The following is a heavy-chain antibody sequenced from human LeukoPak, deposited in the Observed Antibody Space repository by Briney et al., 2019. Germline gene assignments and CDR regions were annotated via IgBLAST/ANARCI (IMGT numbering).Heavy chain of an antibody. Sequence: GGSLRLSCAASGFTFSSYGMHWVRQAPGKGLEWVAVISYDGSNKYYADSVKGRFTISRDNSKNTLYLQMNSLRAEDTAVYYCAKGSTTVTGWGEGTLVTVSS. CDR1: GFTFSSYG. D-gene: IGHD4-17*01. CDR2: ISYDGSNK. V-gene: IGHV3-30*18. J-gene: IGHJ4*02. CDR3: AKGSTTVTG.